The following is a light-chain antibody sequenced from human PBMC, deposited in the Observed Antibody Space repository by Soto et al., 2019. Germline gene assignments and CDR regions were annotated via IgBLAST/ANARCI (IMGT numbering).Light chain of an antibody. CDR3: CSYAGSSTYV. J-gene: IGLJ1*01. V-gene: IGLV2-23*02. Sequence: QSVLTRPASVSGSPGQSITISCTGTSSDVGSYNLVSWYQQHPGKAPKVMIYEVSKRPSGVPNRFSGSKSGNTASLTISGFQAEDEADYYCCSYAGSSTYVFGTGTKVTVL. CDR1: SSDVGSYNL. CDR2: EVS.